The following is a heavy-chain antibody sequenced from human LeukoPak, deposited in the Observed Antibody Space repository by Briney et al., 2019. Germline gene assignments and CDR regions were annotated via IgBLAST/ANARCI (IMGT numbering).Heavy chain of an antibody. Sequence: SETLSLTCTVSGGSISSYYWSWIRQPPGKGLEWIGSIYYSGSTYYNPSLKSRVTISVDTSKNQFSLKLSSVTAADTAVYYCARRVAVAGTWNAFDIWGQGTMVTVSS. CDR2: IYYSGST. CDR1: GGSISSYY. D-gene: IGHD6-19*01. J-gene: IGHJ3*02. CDR3: ARRVAVAGTWNAFDI. V-gene: IGHV4-59*05.